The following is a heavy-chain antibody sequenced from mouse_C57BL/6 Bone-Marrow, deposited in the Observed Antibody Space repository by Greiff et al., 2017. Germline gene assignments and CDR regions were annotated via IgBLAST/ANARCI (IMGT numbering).Heavy chain of an antibody. V-gene: IGHV1-61*01. CDR3: ASEGYSKRNAMDY. CDR2: IYPSDSET. D-gene: IGHD2-5*01. CDR1: GYTFTSYW. Sequence: VQLQQPGAELVRPGSSVKLSCKASGYTFTSYWMDWVKQRPGQGLEWIGNIYPSDSETHYNQKFKDKATLAVDKPSSTAYMQLSSLTSEDSAVYYCASEGYSKRNAMDYWGQGTSGTVSS. J-gene: IGHJ4*01.